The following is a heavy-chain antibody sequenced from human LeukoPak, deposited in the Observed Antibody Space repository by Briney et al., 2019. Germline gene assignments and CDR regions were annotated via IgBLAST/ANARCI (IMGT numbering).Heavy chain of an antibody. Sequence: SVKVSCKASGGTFSSYAISWVRQAPGQGLEWMGRIIPIFGTANYAQKFQGRVTITTDESTSTAYMELSSLRSKDTAVYYCARDTPYYDSSGYPYWGQGTLVTVSS. V-gene: IGHV1-69*05. D-gene: IGHD3-22*01. CDR1: GGTFSSYA. CDR2: IIPIFGTA. CDR3: ARDTPYYDSSGYPY. J-gene: IGHJ4*02.